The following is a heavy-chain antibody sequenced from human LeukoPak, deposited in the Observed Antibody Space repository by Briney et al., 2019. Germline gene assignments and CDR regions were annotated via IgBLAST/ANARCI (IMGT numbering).Heavy chain of an antibody. J-gene: IGHJ4*02. V-gene: IGHV4-39*01. D-gene: IGHD6-13*01. CDR3: ASTGYSSSFGDG. CDR2: IYYSGST. CDR1: GGSISSSSYY. Sequence: TSETLSLTCTVSGGSISSSSYYWGWIRQPPGKGLEWIGSIYYSGSTYYNPSLKSRVTISVDTSKNQFSLKLSSVTAADTAVYYCASTGYSSSFGDGWGQGTLVTVSS.